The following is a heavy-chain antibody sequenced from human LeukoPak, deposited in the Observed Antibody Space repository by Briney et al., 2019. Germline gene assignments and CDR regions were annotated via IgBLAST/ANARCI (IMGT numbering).Heavy chain of an antibody. Sequence: GGSLRLSCAASGFTVSSNYMSWVRQAPGKGLEWVSVIYSGGSTYYADSVKGRFTISRDNSKNTLYLQMNSLRAEDTAVYYCARDYIAVAGTGYFDYWGQGTLVTVSS. CDR2: IYSGGST. J-gene: IGHJ4*02. CDR3: ARDYIAVAGTGYFDY. CDR1: GFTVSSNY. V-gene: IGHV3-66*01. D-gene: IGHD6-19*01.